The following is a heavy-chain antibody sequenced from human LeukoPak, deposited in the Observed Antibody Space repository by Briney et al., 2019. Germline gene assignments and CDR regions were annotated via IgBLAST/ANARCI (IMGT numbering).Heavy chain of an antibody. CDR3: AKGRPEDV. CDR1: GFTSSSYA. Sequence: GGSLRLSCAASGFTSSSYAMSWVRQAPGKGLEWVSLSGTSGDTYYADSVRGRFTISRDNSKNTLYLQMSSLRTEDTAIYYCAKGRPEDVWGKGTTVTVSS. CDR2: SGTSGDT. J-gene: IGHJ6*04. V-gene: IGHV3-23*01.